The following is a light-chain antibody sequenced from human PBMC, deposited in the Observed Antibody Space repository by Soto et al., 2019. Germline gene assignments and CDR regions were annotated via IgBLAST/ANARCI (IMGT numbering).Light chain of an antibody. Sequence: QSALTQPPSASGSPGQSVTISCTGTSSDVGGYNFVSWYQQHPGKAPKLIIYEVNKRPSGVPDRFSASKSDNTASLTVSGLQAEDEADYYCSSYAGTNNRYVFGTGTKLTVL. CDR2: EVN. V-gene: IGLV2-8*01. J-gene: IGLJ1*01. CDR1: SSDVGGYNF. CDR3: SSYAGTNNRYV.